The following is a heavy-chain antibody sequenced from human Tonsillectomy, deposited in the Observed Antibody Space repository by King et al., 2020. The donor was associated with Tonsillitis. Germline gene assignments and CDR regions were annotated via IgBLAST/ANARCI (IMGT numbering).Heavy chain of an antibody. CDR3: ARDQYVDSWNWFDP. D-gene: IGHD6-13*01. CDR2: IYYSGYT. V-gene: IGHV4-59*01. CDR1: GGSISTYY. J-gene: IGHJ5*02. Sequence: VQLQESGPGLVKPSETLSLTCTVSGGSISTYYWSWIRQPPGKGLEWIGYIYYSGYTNYNPSLQSRVTISVDTSKNQFSLKLCSVTAADTAVYYCARDQYVDSWNWFDPWGQGTLVTVSS.